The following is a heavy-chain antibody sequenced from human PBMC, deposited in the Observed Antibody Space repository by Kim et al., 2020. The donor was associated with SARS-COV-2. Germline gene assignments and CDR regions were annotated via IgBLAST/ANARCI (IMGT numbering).Heavy chain of an antibody. D-gene: IGHD3-10*01. CDR3: AKDRVRGAFSYCYYGMNG. J-gene: IGHJ6*02. Sequence: AKSRFTISRDNTKNTMYLQMNSMGAEDTAVYYCAKDRVRGAFSYCYYGMNGWGQGTTVTVSS. V-gene: IGHV3-23*03.